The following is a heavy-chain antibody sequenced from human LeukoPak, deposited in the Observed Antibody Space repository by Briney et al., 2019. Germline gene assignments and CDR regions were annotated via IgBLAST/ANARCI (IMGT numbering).Heavy chain of an antibody. D-gene: IGHD3-22*01. Sequence: PGGSLRLSCAASGFTFSSYEMNWVRQAPGKGLEWVSYISSSGSTIYYADSVKGRFTISRDNAKNSLYLQMNSLRAEDTAVYYCARGNSYYDSSGYYPQFDYWGQGTLVTVSS. CDR3: ARGNSYYDSSGYYPQFDY. CDR1: GFTFSSYE. J-gene: IGHJ4*02. CDR2: ISSSGSTI. V-gene: IGHV3-48*03.